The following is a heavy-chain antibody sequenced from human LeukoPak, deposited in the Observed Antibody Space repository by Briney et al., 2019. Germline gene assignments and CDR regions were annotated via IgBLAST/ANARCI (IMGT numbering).Heavy chain of an antibody. V-gene: IGHV1-2*02. CDR2: INPNSGGT. CDR3: ARDISWAYFDY. J-gene: IGHJ4*02. Sequence: GASVKVSCKASGYTFTDYYTHWVRQAPGQGLEWMGWINPNSGGTNYAQTFQGRVTMTRDTSISTAYMELSRLRSDDTAVYYCARDISWAYFDYWGQGTLVTVSS. CDR1: GYTFTDYY. D-gene: IGHD2-15*01.